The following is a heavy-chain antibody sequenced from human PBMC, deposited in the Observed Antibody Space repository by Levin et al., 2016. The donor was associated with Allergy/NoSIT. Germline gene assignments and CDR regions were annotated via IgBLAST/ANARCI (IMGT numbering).Heavy chain of an antibody. V-gene: IGHV3-74*01. CDR2: INSDGSST. CDR3: ARDQCSSTSCYDYYGMDV. J-gene: IGHJ6*02. Sequence: VRQAPGKGLVWVSRINSDGSSTSYADSVKGRFTISRDNAKNTLYLQMNSLRAEDTAVYYCARDQCSSTSCYDYYGMDVWGQGTTVTVSS. D-gene: IGHD2-2*01.